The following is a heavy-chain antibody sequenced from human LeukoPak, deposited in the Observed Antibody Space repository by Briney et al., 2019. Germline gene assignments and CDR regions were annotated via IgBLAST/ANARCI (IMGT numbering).Heavy chain of an antibody. V-gene: IGHV3-9*03. Sequence: TGRSLRLSRAASGFTFDDYAMHWVRQAPGKGLEWVSGISWNSGSIGYADSVKGRFTISRDNAKNSLYLQMNSLRAEDMALYYCAKDIRFLSSSGWYREAFDIWGQGTMVTASS. J-gene: IGHJ3*02. CDR3: AKDIRFLSSSGWYREAFDI. D-gene: IGHD6-19*01. CDR1: GFTFDDYA. CDR2: ISWNSGSI.